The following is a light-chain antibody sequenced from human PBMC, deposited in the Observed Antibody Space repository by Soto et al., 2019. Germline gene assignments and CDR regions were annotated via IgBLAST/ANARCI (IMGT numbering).Light chain of an antibody. Sequence: EIVLTQSPGTLSLSPGERATLSCRASQSVSGSYLAWYQHIPGQAPRLLIYGASSRATGIPDRFSGSGSGTDFTLAISRLEPEDFAVYYCQQYGSSPGTFGQGTKLE. CDR3: QQYGSSPGT. CDR2: GAS. V-gene: IGKV3-20*01. CDR1: QSVSGSY. J-gene: IGKJ2*01.